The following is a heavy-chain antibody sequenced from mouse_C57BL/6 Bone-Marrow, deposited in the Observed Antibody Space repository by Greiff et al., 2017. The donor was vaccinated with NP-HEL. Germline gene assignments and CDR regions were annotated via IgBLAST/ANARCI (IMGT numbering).Heavy chain of an antibody. CDR2: IYPGDGDT. D-gene: IGHD2-5*01. CDR3: ARGGYSTLAWFAY. V-gene: IGHV1-80*01. Sequence: VQLQQSGAELVKPGASVKISCKASGYAFSSYWMNWVKQRPGKGLEWIGQIYPGDGDTNYNGKFKGKATLTADKSSSTAYMQLSSLTSEDSAVYVCARGGYSTLAWFAYWGQGTLVTVSA. J-gene: IGHJ3*01. CDR1: GYAFSSYW.